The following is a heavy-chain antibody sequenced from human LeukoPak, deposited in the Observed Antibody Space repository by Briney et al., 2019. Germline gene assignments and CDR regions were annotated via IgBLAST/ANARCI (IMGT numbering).Heavy chain of an antibody. V-gene: IGHV4-34*01. J-gene: IGHJ3*02. CDR2: INHSGST. CDR1: GGSFSGYY. Sequence: PSETLSLTCAVYGGSFSGYYWSWIRQPPGKGLEWIGEINHSGSTNYNPSLKSRVTISVDTSKNQFSLKLSSVTAADTAVYYCARLADEGTRGEYAFDIWGQGTMVTVSS. CDR3: ARLADEGTRGEYAFDI. D-gene: IGHD3-16*01.